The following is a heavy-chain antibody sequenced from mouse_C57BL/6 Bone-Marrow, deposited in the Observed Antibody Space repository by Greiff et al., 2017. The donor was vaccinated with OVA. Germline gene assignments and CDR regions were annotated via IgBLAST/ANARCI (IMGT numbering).Heavy chain of an antibody. D-gene: IGHD2-4*01. J-gene: IGHJ1*03. Sequence: VQLKESGPELVKPGASVKISCKASGYSFTDYNMNWVKQSNGKSLEWIGVINPNYGTTSYNQKFKGKATLTVDQSSSTAYMQLNSLTSEDSAVYYCARRRGIYYDPYWYFDVGGTGTTVTVSS. V-gene: IGHV1-39*01. CDR2: INPNYGTT. CDR3: ARRRGIYYDPYWYFDV. CDR1: GYSFTDYN.